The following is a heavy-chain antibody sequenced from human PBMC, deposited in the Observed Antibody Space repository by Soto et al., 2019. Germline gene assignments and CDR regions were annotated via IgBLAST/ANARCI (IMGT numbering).Heavy chain of an antibody. CDR1: GYTFARYG. V-gene: IGHV1-18*01. Sequence: QVQLVQSGAEVKKPGASVRVSCKASGYTFARYGIDWVRQAPGQGLEWMGWISGNNGDTKHVQKFHVRVSMTTDTSTSTASRELRSLRSDDTAVYYCARSCSMPYYYNGMDVWGQGTTVTVSS. CDR2: ISGNNGDT. D-gene: IGHD2-2*01. J-gene: IGHJ6*02. CDR3: ARSCSMPYYYNGMDV.